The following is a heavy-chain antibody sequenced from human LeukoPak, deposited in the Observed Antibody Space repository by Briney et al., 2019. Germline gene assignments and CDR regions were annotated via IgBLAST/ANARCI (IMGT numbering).Heavy chain of an antibody. Sequence: PSETLSLICTVSGGSISSGDYYWSWIRQPPGKGLEWIGYTYYSGSTYYNPSLKSRVTISVDTSKNQFSLKLSAVTAADTAVYYCARLGAGAIRGGFYYGMDVWGQGTTVTVSS. J-gene: IGHJ6*02. CDR1: GGSISSGDYY. V-gene: IGHV4-30-4*01. CDR2: TYYSGST. D-gene: IGHD3-10*01. CDR3: ARLGAGAIRGGFYYGMDV.